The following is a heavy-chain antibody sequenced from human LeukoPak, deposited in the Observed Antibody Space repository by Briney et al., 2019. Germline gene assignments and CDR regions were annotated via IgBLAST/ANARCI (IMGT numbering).Heavy chain of an antibody. CDR2: IYPGDSDV. J-gene: IGHJ4*02. D-gene: IGHD1-1*01. CDR3: ARHSGYNWNDPDPFDF. Sequence: GDSLKISCQGSGYNFASYWIGWVRQMPGKGLEWMGIIYPGDSDVEYSPSFEGQVTISADKSINTAYLRWSSLKASDTAIYYCARHSGYNWNDPDPFDFWGQGTLVTVSS. V-gene: IGHV5-51*01. CDR1: GYNFASYW.